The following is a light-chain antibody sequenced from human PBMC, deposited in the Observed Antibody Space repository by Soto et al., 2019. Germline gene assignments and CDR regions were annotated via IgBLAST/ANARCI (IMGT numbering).Light chain of an antibody. CDR3: QHRSNWRT. Sequence: EIVLTQSPATLSLSPGDKATLSCRASQSVSPYLAWYQQKPGQAPRLLIYDASNRAAGIPARFSGSGSGADFTLTISSLEPEDFAVYYCQHRSNWRTFGQGTKVDIK. J-gene: IGKJ1*01. CDR1: QSVSPY. CDR2: DAS. V-gene: IGKV3-11*01.